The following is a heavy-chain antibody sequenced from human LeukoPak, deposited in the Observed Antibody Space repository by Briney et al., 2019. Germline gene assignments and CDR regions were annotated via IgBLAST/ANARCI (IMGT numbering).Heavy chain of an antibody. D-gene: IGHD2-2*01. CDR1: GFTFSNAW. CDR2: IKGKTDGGTT. V-gene: IGHV3-15*01. CDR3: TTAYCSSTSCYLDY. J-gene: IGHJ4*02. Sequence: GGSLRLSCAASGFTFSNAWMSWVRQAPGKGLEWVGRIKGKTDGGTTDYAAPVKGRFTISRDDSKNTLYLQMNSLKTEDTAVYYCTTAYCSSTSCYLDYWGQGTLVTVSS.